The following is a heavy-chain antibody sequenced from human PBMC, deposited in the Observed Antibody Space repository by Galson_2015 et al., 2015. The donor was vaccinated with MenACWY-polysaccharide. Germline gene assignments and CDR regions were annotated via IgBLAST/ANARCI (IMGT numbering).Heavy chain of an antibody. CDR3: AKGGSYDTANWFDP. Sequence: SLRLSCAASGFTFDDHAMHWVRHAPGKDLEWVSGISWNSGRRGYADSVKGRFTISRDNAKNSLYLQMNSLRAEDTALYYCAKGGSYDTANWFDPWGQGTLVTVSS. CDR1: GFTFDDHA. D-gene: IGHD2-15*01. J-gene: IGHJ5*02. V-gene: IGHV3-9*01. CDR2: ISWNSGRR.